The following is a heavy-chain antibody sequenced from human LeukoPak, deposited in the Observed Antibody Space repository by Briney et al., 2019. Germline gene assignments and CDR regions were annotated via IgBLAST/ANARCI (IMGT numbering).Heavy chain of an antibody. D-gene: IGHD3-22*01. CDR1: GYTFTSYY. Sequence: ASVKVSCKTSGYTFTSYYIHWLRQAPGQRFEWMGWSDPKSGATKYEHFQGRVTMTRDTSISTAYTELSRLTSDDTAVYYCASLKNSYDSSGYLVTDAFDIWGQGTMVTVSS. J-gene: IGHJ3*02. CDR3: ASLKNSYDSSGYLVTDAFDI. V-gene: IGHV1-2*02. CDR2: SDPKSGAT.